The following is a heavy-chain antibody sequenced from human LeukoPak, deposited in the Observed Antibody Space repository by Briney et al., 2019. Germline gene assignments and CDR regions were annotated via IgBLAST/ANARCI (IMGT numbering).Heavy chain of an antibody. J-gene: IGHJ4*02. CDR3: AGHRHSSGYATFDY. V-gene: IGHV3-21*04. Sequence: GGSLRLSCAASGFTFSSYSMNWVRQAPGKGLEWVSSISSSSSYIYYADSVKGRFTISRDNAKNSLYLQMNSLRAEDTAVYYCAGHRHSSGYATFDYWGQGTLVTVSS. CDR1: GFTFSSYS. D-gene: IGHD3-22*01. CDR2: ISSSSSYI.